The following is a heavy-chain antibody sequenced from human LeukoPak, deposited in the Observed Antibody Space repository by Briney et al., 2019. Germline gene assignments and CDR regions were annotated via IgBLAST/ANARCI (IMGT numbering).Heavy chain of an antibody. Sequence: GGSLRLSCAAPGFTFSDYGMSWVRQIPGEGLEWVSTICGDCGNTHYADSVTGRFTISRDNSKNTMWLQMSSLRVEDSAIYYCARDVGVVMYDYWGQGSLVTVSS. CDR2: ICGDCGNT. CDR3: ARDVGVVMYDY. D-gene: IGHD3-3*01. J-gene: IGHJ4*02. V-gene: IGHV3-23*01. CDR1: GFTFSDYG.